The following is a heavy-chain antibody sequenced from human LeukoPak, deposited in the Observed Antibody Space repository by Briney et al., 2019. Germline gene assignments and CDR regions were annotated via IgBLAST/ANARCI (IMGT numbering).Heavy chain of an antibody. CDR2: ISGSGGST. J-gene: IGHJ4*02. V-gene: IGHV3-23*01. Sequence: GGSLRLSCAASGFTFSSYAMSWVRQAQGKGLEWVSAISGSGGSTYYADSVKGRFTISRDNSKNTLYLQMNSLRAEDTAVYYCAKVGEEEDDYVWGSYRYPPHFDYWGQGTLVTVSS. CDR3: AKVGEEEDDYVWGSYRYPPHFDY. D-gene: IGHD3-16*02. CDR1: GFTFSSYA.